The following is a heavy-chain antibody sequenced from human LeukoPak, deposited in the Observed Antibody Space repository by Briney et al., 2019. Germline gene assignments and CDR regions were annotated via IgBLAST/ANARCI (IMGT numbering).Heavy chain of an antibody. Sequence: GGSLRLSCAASGFTFSTSGMHWVRQAPGKGLEWVAVIWYDDKNTDSADSVKGRFTISRDNSKNTLYLQMNSLRAEDTAVYYCARVRYCDYWGQGTLVTVSS. CDR1: GFTFSTSG. J-gene: IGHJ4*02. CDR2: IWYDDKNT. V-gene: IGHV3-33*01. D-gene: IGHD1-14*01. CDR3: ARVRYCDY.